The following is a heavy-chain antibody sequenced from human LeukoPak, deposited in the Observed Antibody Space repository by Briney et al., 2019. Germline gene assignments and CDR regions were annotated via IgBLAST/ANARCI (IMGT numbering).Heavy chain of an antibody. Sequence: SVKVSCKASGYTFTSYDINWVRQATGQGLEWMGRIIPIFGTANYAQKFQGRVTITTDESTSTAYMELSSLRSEDTAVYYCAREVGYSYGFRFDYWGQGTLVTVSS. J-gene: IGHJ4*02. CDR3: AREVGYSYGFRFDY. CDR2: IIPIFGTA. CDR1: GYTFTSYD. V-gene: IGHV1-69*05. D-gene: IGHD5-18*01.